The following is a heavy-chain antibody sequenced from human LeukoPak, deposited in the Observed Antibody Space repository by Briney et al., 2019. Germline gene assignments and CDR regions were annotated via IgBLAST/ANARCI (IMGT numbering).Heavy chain of an antibody. CDR1: GFTFSSYS. J-gene: IGHJ4*02. CDR2: ISSSSSYI. D-gene: IGHD6-6*01. V-gene: IGHV3-21*01. CDR3: ARRGIRGIAARPWFDY. Sequence: GGSLRLSCAASGFTFSSYSMNWVRQAPGKGLEWVSSISSSSSYIYYADSVKGRFTISRDNAKNSLYLQMNSLRAEDTAVYYCARRGIRGIAARPWFDYWGQGTLVTVSS.